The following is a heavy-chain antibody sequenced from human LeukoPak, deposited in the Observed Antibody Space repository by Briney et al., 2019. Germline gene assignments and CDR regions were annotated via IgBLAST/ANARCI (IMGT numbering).Heavy chain of an antibody. CDR3: ASEAGKDWFDP. CDR1: GYTFTSYG. J-gene: IGHJ5*02. Sequence: GASVKLSCNASGYTFTSYGVSWVRQASGQGLEWMGGNIPNLGTANYAQKFQGRVTITADESTSTAYMELSSLRSEDTAVYYCASEAGKDWFDPWGQGTLVTVSS. D-gene: IGHD1-1*01. CDR2: NIPNLGTA. V-gene: IGHV1-69*13.